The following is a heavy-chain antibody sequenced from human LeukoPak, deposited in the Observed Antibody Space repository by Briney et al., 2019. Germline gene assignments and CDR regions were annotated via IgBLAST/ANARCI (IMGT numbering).Heavy chain of an antibody. CDR3: ARVHREKIDY. V-gene: IGHV4-61*05. J-gene: IGHJ4*02. Sequence: SETLSLTCTVSGGSINRSSYYWVWIRQPPGKGLEWIGYIYYTGITNYNPSLKSRVTISVDTSKNQFSLKLSSVTAADTAVYYRARVHREKIDYWGQGTLVTVSS. CDR1: GGSINRSSYY. CDR2: IYYTGIT.